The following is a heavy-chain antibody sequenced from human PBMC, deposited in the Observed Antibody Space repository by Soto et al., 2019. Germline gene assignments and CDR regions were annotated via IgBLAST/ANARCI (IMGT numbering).Heavy chain of an antibody. V-gene: IGHV4-59*01. CDR1: GGSISSYY. Sequence: SETLSLTCTVSGGSISSYYWSWIRQPPGKGLEWIGYIYYSGSTNYNPSLKSPVTISVHTSNNQYSLKLSSVTAADTAMYYCASNKNWNYYYGMDVWGQGTTVTVSS. CDR3: ASNKNWNYYYGMDV. D-gene: IGHD1-1*01. J-gene: IGHJ6*02. CDR2: IYYSGST.